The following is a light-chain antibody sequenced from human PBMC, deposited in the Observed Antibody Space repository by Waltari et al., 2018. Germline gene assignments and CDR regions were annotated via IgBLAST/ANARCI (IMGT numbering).Light chain of an antibody. CDR2: TIS. V-gene: IGLV1-44*01. J-gene: IGLJ1*01. CDR3: AAWDGSLNAYV. Sequence: QSVLTQPPSASGTPGQRVTISCSGSSSNIGSNYVNWYQQFPGPAPNLLIYTISPRPLWVPDRFSGSKSGTSASLAISGLQSEDEADYYCAAWDGSLNAYVFGAGTKVTVL. CDR1: SSNIGSNY.